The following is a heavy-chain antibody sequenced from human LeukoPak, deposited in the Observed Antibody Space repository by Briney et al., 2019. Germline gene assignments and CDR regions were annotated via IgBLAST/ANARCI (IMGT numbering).Heavy chain of an antibody. CDR3: ARATVTTY. J-gene: IGHJ4*02. D-gene: IGHD4-17*01. Sequence: PGGSLRLSCAASGFTFSSYEMNWVRQAPGKGLEWVSSISGSGSYIYYADSVKGRFTISRDNAKNSLYLQMNSLRAEDTAVYYCARATVTTYWGQGTLVTVSS. CDR2: ISGSGSYI. V-gene: IGHV3-21*01. CDR1: GFTFSSYE.